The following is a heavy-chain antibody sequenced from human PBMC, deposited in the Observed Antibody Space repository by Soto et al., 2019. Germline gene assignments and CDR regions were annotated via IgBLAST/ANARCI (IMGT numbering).Heavy chain of an antibody. CDR2: MNPNSSNT. D-gene: IGHD1-1*01. V-gene: IGHV1-8*01. J-gene: IGHJ6*02. CDR1: GYTFTSYD. Sequence: QVQLVQSGAEVKKPGASVKVSCKASGYTFTSYDITWVRQATGQGLEWMVWMNPNSSNTGYAQKFQGRVTMPRNTSISTAYMELSSLRSEDTAVYYCARETTGTTSMDVWGQGTTVTVSS. CDR3: ARETTGTTSMDV.